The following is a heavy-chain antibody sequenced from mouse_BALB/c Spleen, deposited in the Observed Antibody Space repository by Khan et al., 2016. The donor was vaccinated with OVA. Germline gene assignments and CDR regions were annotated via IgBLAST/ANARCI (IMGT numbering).Heavy chain of an antibody. Sequence: QVQLQQSGAELVKPGASVKLSCKASGYTFTSYYMYWVKQRPGQGLEWIGEINPSNGGTNFNEKFTTKATLTVDKSSSTEYMPLSSLTSADSAVYYCARGGYGGFAYWGQGTLVTVSA. CDR3: ARGGYGGFAY. CDR1: GYTFTSYY. V-gene: IGHV1S81*02. D-gene: IGHD1-2*01. CDR2: INPSNGGT. J-gene: IGHJ3*01.